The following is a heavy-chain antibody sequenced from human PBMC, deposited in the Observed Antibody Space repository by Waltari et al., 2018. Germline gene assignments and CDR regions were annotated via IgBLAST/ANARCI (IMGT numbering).Heavy chain of an antibody. J-gene: IGHJ3*02. CDR1: GGTFSSYA. D-gene: IGHD3-22*01. V-gene: IGHV1-69*13. CDR3: ARDGVYDSRRSDAFDI. Sequence: QVQLVQSGAEVKKPGSSVKVSCKASGGTFSSYAISWVRQAPGQGLEWMGGIIPIFGTANYAQKFQGRVTITADESTSTAYMELSSLRSEDTAVYYCARDGVYDSRRSDAFDIWGQGTMVTVSS. CDR2: IIPIFGTA.